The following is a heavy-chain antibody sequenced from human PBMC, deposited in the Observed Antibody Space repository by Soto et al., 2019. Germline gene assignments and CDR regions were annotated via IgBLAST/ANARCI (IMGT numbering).Heavy chain of an antibody. Sequence: GGSLRLSCAASGFTFSDHYMDWVRQAPGKGLEWVGRTRNKANSYTTEYAASVKGRFTISRDDSKNSLYLQMNSLKTEDTAVYSCARDKYYNASSGYYWYFDYWGQGTLVTVSS. V-gene: IGHV3-72*01. D-gene: IGHD3-22*01. CDR2: TRNKANSYTT. CDR1: GFTFSDHY. J-gene: IGHJ4*02. CDR3: ARDKYYNASSGYYWYFDY.